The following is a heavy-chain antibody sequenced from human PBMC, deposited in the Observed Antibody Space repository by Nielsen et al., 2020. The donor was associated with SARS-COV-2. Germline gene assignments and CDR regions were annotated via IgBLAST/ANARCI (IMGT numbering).Heavy chain of an antibody. CDR2: IYHSGST. CDR3: ARVGQYYDILTGSHYYFAMDV. Sequence: WIRQPPGKGLEWIGEIYHSGSTNYSPSLKSRATISLDKSKNQFSLRLTSVTAADTAVYYCARVGQYYDILTGSHYYFAMDVWGQGTTVTVSS. V-gene: IGHV4-4*02. J-gene: IGHJ6*02. D-gene: IGHD3-9*01.